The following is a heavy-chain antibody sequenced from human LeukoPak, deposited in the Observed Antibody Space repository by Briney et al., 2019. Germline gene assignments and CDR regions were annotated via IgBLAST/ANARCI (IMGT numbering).Heavy chain of an antibody. Sequence: PSETLSLTCTVSGGSLSSSSYYWGWIRQPPGKGLERIGSISYSGSTYYNPSLKSRLTISADTSKNQFSLRLSSVTAADTAVYYCARLHDSSGYYYCDAFDIWGQGTKVTVSS. V-gene: IGHV4-39*01. CDR2: ISYSGST. D-gene: IGHD3-22*01. CDR3: ARLHDSSGYYYCDAFDI. J-gene: IGHJ3*02. CDR1: GGSLSSSSYY.